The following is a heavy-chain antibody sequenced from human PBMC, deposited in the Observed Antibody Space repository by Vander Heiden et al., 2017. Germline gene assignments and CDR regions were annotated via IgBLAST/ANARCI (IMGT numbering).Heavy chain of an antibody. CDR2: IWYDGSNK. CDR3: ARGTLYYYDSSGLDY. V-gene: IGHV3-33*01. J-gene: IGHJ4*02. CDR1: GFTFSSYG. Sequence: QVQLVESGGGVVQPGRSLRLSCAASGFTFSSYGMPWVRQAPGKGLDWVAVIWYDGSNKYYADSVKGRFTISRDNSKNTLYLQMNSLRAEDTAVYYCARGTLYYYDSSGLDYWGQGTLVTVSS. D-gene: IGHD3-22*01.